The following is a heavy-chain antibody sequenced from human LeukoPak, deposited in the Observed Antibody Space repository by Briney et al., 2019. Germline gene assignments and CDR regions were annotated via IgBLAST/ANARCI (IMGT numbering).Heavy chain of an antibody. CDR1: GGSISSSSYY. J-gene: IGHJ3*02. CDR2: IYYSGST. CDR3: AREQNYYDSSGPLGI. Sequence: PSETLSLTCTVSGGSISSSSYYWGWIRQPPGKGLEWIGSIYYSGSTYYNPSLKSRVTISVDTSKNQFSLKLSSVTAADTAVYYCAREQNYYDSSGPLGIWGQGTMVTVSS. D-gene: IGHD3-22*01. V-gene: IGHV4-39*07.